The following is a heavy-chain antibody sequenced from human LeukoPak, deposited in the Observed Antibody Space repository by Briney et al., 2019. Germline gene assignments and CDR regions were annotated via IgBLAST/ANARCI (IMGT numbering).Heavy chain of an antibody. D-gene: IGHD1-26*01. J-gene: IGHJ4*02. CDR2: ISAYNGNT. CDR3: ARDGTHPERTGATFY. V-gene: IGHV1-18*01. CDR1: GYTFTNYG. Sequence: ASVKVSCKTSGYTFTNYGISWVRQAPGLGLEWMGWISAYNGNTNYAQKVQGRVTMTTDTSTSTAYMELRSLRFDDTAVYYCARDGTHPERTGATFYWGQGTLVTASS.